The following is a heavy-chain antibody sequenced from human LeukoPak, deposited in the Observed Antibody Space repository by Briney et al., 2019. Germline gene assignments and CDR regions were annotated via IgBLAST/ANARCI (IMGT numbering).Heavy chain of an antibody. J-gene: IGHJ5*02. V-gene: IGHV1-69*04. CDR3: ARGGYYDSSGYYYVSVNWFDP. D-gene: IGHD3-22*01. CDR2: IIPILGIA. CDR1: GGTFSGYA. Sequence: SVKVSCKASGGTFSGYAISWVRQAPGQGLEWMGRIIPILGIANYAQKFQGRVTITADKSTSTAYMELSSLRSEDTAVYYCARGGYYDSSGYYYVSVNWFDPWGQGTLVTVSS.